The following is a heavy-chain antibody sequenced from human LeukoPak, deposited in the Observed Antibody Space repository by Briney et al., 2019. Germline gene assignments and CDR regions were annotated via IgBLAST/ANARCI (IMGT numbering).Heavy chain of an antibody. CDR2: INPNSGGT. J-gene: IGHJ3*02. D-gene: IGHD3-3*01. V-gene: IGHV1-2*02. Sequence: ASVKVSCKASGYTFTGYYMHWVRQAPGQGLEWMGWINPNSGGTNYAQKLQGRVTMTTDTSTSTAYMELRSLRSDDTAVYYCARGSTIFGSDAFDIWGQGTMVTVSS. CDR3: ARGSTIFGSDAFDI. CDR1: GYTFTGYY.